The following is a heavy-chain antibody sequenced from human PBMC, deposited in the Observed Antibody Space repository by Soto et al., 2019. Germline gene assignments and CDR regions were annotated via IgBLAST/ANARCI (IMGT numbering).Heavy chain of an antibody. Sequence: QVQLQESGPGLVKPSQTLSLTCTVSGVSISSVDSYWSWIRQYPGKGLEWIGYIYHRGTTYYNPSIRSRITTSIDTSKNQFARKLSSVTAADTAVYYCAKSADIAVDWFAPGGQGNLGTVSS. CDR1: GVSISSVDSY. D-gene: IGHD6-13*01. J-gene: IGHJ5*02. CDR3: AKSADIAVDWFAP. V-gene: IGHV4-31*03. CDR2: IYHRGTT.